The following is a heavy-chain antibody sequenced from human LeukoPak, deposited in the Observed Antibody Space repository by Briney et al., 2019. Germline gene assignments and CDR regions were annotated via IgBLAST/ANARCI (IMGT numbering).Heavy chain of an antibody. D-gene: IGHD3-22*01. CDR2: IKQDGSEK. Sequence: PSETLSLTCAVYGGSFSGYYWSWVRQAPGKGLEWVANIKQDGSEKYYVDSVKGRFTISRDNAKNSLYLQMNSLRAEDTAVYYCAYSSGYSYFDYWGQGTLVTVSS. CDR1: GGSFSGYY. V-gene: IGHV3-7*01. J-gene: IGHJ4*02. CDR3: AYSSGYSYFDY.